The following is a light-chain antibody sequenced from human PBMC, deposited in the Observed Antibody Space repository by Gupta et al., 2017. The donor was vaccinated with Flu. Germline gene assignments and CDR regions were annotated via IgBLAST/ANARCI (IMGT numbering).Light chain of an antibody. CDR3: QQSDSAFIT. V-gene: IGKV1-39*01. J-gene: IGKJ5*01. CDR1: LTIKTY. CDR2: GAS. Sequence: DIQMTQSPSSLSASVGDRVTITCRASLTIKTYLNWYQRQPGKAPKLLIYGASNLQSGVPSRFSGSGSGTDFVLTIDGVQPEDIATYYCQQSDSAFITFGQGTQLEIE.